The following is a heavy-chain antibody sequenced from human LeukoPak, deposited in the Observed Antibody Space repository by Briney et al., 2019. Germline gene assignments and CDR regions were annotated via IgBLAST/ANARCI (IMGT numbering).Heavy chain of an antibody. CDR3: ARDHSPRYAVLTGYDAFDI. J-gene: IGHJ3*02. D-gene: IGHD3-9*01. V-gene: IGHV4-38-2*02. Sequence: SETLSLTCTVSGYSISSGYYWGWIRQPPGKGLEWIGSIYHSGSTYYNPSLKSRVTISVDTSKNQFSLKLSSVTAADTAVYYCARDHSPRYAVLTGYDAFDIWGQGTMVTVSS. CDR1: GYSISSGYY. CDR2: IYHSGST.